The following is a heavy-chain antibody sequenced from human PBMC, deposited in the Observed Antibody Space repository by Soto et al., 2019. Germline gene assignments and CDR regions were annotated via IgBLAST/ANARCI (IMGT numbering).Heavy chain of an antibody. V-gene: IGHV3-48*02. CDR2: TGTRRKYT. CDR1: VYALLDYS. CDR3: VRDRDWAFDI. J-gene: IGHJ3*02. Sequence: GGSLRLSCAPSVYALLDYSMNWVRQAPGKGLEWVSYTGTRRKYTFYADSVRGRFTISRDDARNSVYLQLNSLRDEDTAVYYCVRDRDWAFDIWGQGTMVTVSS. D-gene: IGHD3-9*01.